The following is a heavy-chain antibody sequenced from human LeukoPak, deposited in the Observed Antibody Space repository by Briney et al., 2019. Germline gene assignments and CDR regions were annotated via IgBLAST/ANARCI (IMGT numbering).Heavy chain of an antibody. D-gene: IGHD3-10*01. J-gene: IGHJ6*03. V-gene: IGHV1-2*02. CDR2: INPNSGGT. CDR1: GYTFTANY. Sequence: ASVKVSCKTSGYTFTANYIHWVRQAPGQGLEWMGWINPNSGGTNYAQTFQGRVTMTRDTSISTAYMELSRLRSDDTAVYYCARGRYRFMVRGVIITGSDYYYYMDVWGKGTTVTISS. CDR3: ARGRYRFMVRGVIITGSDYYYYMDV.